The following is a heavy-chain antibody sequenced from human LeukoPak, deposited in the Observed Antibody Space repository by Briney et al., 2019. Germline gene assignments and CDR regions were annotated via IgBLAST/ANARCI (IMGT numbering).Heavy chain of an antibody. CDR1: GCSISSYY. J-gene: IGHJ4*02. Sequence: PSETLSLTCTVSGCSISSYYWSWIRQPPGKGLEWIGYIYYSGSTNYNPSLESRVTISVDTSKNQFSLKLSSVTAADTAVYYCARDRIAALDYWGQGTLVTVSS. CDR3: ARDRIAALDY. CDR2: IYYSGST. V-gene: IGHV4-59*01. D-gene: IGHD6-6*01.